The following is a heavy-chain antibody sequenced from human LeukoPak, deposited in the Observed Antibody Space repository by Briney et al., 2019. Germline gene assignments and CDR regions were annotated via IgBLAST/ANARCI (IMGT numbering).Heavy chain of an antibody. V-gene: IGHV3-48*03. CDR1: GFTFSSYE. J-gene: IGHJ4*02. CDR3: ARRGTSRSSYYFDY. Sequence: GGSLRLPCAASGFTFSSYEMNWVRQAPGKGLEWVSYISTSASTIYYADSVKGRFTSSRDNAKNSLYLQMNSLRAEDTAVYYCARRGTSRSSYYFDYWGQGTLVTVSS. CDR2: ISTSASTI.